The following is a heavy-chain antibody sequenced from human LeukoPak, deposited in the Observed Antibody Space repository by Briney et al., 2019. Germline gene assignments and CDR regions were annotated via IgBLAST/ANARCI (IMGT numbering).Heavy chain of an antibody. J-gene: IGHJ4*02. D-gene: IGHD6-13*01. Sequence: GGSLRLSRAASGFTFDDYAMHWVRQPPGKGLEWVSGIGWSSGTIGYADSVKGRFTISRDNAKDSLYLQMNSLRAEDTALYYCVKDRAYDSSWLFDYWGQGTLVTVSS. CDR1: GFTFDDYA. CDR2: IGWSSGTI. V-gene: IGHV3-9*01. CDR3: VKDRAYDSSWLFDY.